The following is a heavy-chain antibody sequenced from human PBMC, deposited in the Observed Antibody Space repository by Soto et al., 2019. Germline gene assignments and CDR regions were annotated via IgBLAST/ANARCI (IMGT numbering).Heavy chain of an antibody. V-gene: IGHV1-8*01. D-gene: IGHD3-3*01. J-gene: IGHJ4*02. CDR1: GYTFTNSYD. CDR3: AITIFGVPTYYLAY. CDR2: MSPNSGTT. Sequence: ASVKVSCKASGYTFTNSYDISWVRQATGQGLEWMGWMSPNSGTTGYAQKFQGRVTMTRNTSISTAYMELSSLRSEDTAVYYCAITIFGVPTYYLAYWGQGTPVTVAS.